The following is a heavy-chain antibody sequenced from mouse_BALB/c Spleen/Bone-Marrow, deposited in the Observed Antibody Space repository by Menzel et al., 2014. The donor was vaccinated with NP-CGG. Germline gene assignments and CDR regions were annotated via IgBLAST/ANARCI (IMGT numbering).Heavy chain of an antibody. CDR3: TRSYYRYDEEAWFAY. J-gene: IGHJ3*01. Sequence: EVKLMESGGGLVKPGGSLKLSCAASGFTFSSYTMSWVRQTPEKRLEWVATISSGGSYTYYPDSVKGRFTISRDNAKNTLYLQMSSLESEDTAMYYCTRSYYRYDEEAWFAYWGQGTLVTVSA. D-gene: IGHD2-14*01. V-gene: IGHV5-6-4*01. CDR1: GFTFSSYT. CDR2: ISSGGSYT.